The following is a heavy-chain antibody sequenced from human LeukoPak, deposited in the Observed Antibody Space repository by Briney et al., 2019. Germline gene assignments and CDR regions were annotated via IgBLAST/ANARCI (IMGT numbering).Heavy chain of an antibody. V-gene: IGHV4-39*07. CDR3: ARESYCSGGSCSFGV. J-gene: IGHJ3*01. D-gene: IGHD2-15*01. Sequence: PSETLSLTCTASGGSINSRGYLWGWIRQTPGKGLEWIGTIYYSGSTYYNPSLKSRVTMSVDTSKNQFSLKLSSVTAADTAVYYCARESYCSGGSCSFGVWGQGTMVTVSS. CDR1: GGSINSRGYL. CDR2: IYYSGST.